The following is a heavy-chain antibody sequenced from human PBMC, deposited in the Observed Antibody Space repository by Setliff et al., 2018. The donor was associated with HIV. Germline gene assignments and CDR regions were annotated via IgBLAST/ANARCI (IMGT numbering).Heavy chain of an antibody. CDR3: ASGAVAATGHYYYYYMDV. CDR2: TYYRSKWYN. V-gene: IGHV6-1*01. J-gene: IGHJ6*03. D-gene: IGHD6-19*01. CDR1: GDNVSSSSSA. Sequence: SQTLSLTCVISGDNVSSSSSAWNWIRQSPSRGLEWLGRTYYRSKWYNDYAVSVKSRITINPDTSKNQFSLQLSSVTPEDTAVYYCASGAVAATGHYYYYYMDVWGKGTTVTVSS.